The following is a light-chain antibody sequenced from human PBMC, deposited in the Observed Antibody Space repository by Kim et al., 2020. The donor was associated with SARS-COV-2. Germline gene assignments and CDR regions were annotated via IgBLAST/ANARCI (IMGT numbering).Light chain of an antibody. J-gene: IGLJ3*02. CDR3: QSYDGNNGV. CDR2: EDN. Sequence: NFMLTQPHSASESPGKTVTISCTRSSGSIDSNYVQWYQQRPGSSPTTLIYEDNQRPSGVPDRFSGSIDSSSNSASLTISGLKAEDEADYYGQSYDGNNGVFGGGTQLTVL. V-gene: IGLV6-57*01. CDR1: SGSIDSNY.